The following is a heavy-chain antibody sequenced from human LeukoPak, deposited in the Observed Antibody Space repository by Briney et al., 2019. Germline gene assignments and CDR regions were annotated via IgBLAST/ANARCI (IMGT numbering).Heavy chain of an antibody. J-gene: IGHJ4*02. V-gene: IGHV4-38-2*02. CDR2: IYGSGTT. CDR3: ASVGGGSPY. D-gene: IGHD3-16*01. CDR1: GYSISSGPF. Sequence: SETLSLTCTVSGYSISSGPFWSWLRHPPGKGLEWIGSIYGSGTTYYDPPLRSRVPKSADTSKNHFSLELSSVTAADTAVYYCASVGGGSPYWGQGTLVTVSS.